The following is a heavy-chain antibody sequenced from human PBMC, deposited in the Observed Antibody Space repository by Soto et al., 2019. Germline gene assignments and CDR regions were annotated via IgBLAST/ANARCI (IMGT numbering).Heavy chain of an antibody. CDR3: ARDCSGGSCSYGMDV. Sequence: GGSLRLSCAASGFTFSSYDMHWVRQATGKGLEWVSAIGTAGDTYYPGSVKGRFTISRENAKNSLYLQMNSLRAGDTAVYYCARDCSGGSCSYGMDVWGQGNTVTVSS. V-gene: IGHV3-13*01. D-gene: IGHD2-15*01. CDR2: IGTAGDT. CDR1: GFTFSSYD. J-gene: IGHJ6*02.